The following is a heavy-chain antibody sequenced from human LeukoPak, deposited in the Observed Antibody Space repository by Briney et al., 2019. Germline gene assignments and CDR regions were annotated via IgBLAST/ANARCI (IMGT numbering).Heavy chain of an antibody. CDR3: ARRGTYYYDSSGYSFDY. CDR1: GGSISSSSYY. J-gene: IGHJ4*02. D-gene: IGHD3-22*01. Sequence: PSETLSLTCTVSGGSISSSSYYWGWIRQPPGKGLEWIGSIYYSGSTYYNPSLRSRVTISVDTSKNQFSLKLSSVTAADTAVYYCARRGTYYYDSSGYSFDYWGQGTLVTVSS. V-gene: IGHV4-39*01. CDR2: IYYSGST.